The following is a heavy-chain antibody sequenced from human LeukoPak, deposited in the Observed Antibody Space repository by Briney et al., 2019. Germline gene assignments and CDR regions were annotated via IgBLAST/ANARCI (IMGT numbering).Heavy chain of an antibody. CDR2: FDPEDGET. CDR3: ATASPDYYDSSGYNRFGY. Sequence: ASVKVSCKASGYTFTGYYMHWVRQAPGQGLEWMGGFDPEDGETIYAQKFQGRVTMTEDTSTDTAYMELSSLRSEDTAVYYCATASPDYYDSSGYNRFGYWGQGTLVTVSS. V-gene: IGHV1-24*01. D-gene: IGHD3-22*01. J-gene: IGHJ4*02. CDR1: GYTFTGYY.